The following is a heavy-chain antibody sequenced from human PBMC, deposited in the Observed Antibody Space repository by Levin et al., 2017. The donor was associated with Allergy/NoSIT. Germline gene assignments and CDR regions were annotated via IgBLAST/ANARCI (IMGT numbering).Heavy chain of an antibody. Sequence: SQTLSLTCTVSGGSISSSYWSWIRQPAGKGLEWIGRIYTSGSTNYNPSLKSRVTMSVDTSKNQFSLKLSSVTAADTAVYYCARDHVADSSSENWFDPWGQGTLVTVSS. V-gene: IGHV4-4*07. D-gene: IGHD6-13*01. CDR2: IYTSGST. CDR3: ARDHVADSSSENWFDP. CDR1: GGSISSSY. J-gene: IGHJ5*02.